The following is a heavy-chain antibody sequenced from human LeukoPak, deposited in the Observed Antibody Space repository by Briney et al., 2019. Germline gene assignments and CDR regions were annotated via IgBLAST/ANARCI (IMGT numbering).Heavy chain of an antibody. CDR1: GGSISSYY. D-gene: IGHD6-6*01. Sequence: PSETLSLTCTVSGGSISSYYWSWIRQPPGKGLEWVAYMSYSGRTNYNPSLKSRVAISVDTSKNQFSLNLTSVTAADTAVYYCARGGPSSLDYWGQGTLVTASS. J-gene: IGHJ4*02. V-gene: IGHV4-59*01. CDR2: MSYSGRT. CDR3: ARGGPSSLDY.